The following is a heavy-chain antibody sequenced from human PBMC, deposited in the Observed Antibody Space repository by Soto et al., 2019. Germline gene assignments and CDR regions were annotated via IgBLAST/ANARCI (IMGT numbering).Heavy chain of an antibody. V-gene: IGHV4-30-4*01. CDR2: IYYSWST. CDR3: ARGPAGLGYDGYYFDY. Sequence: TLSLTCPVSGGSIRSGDYYWSWIRQPPGKGLEWIGYIYYSWSTYYNPSLKSRVTISVDTSKNQFSLKLSSVTAADTAVYYCARGPAGLGYDGYYFDYWGQGTMVTV. CDR1: GGSIRSGDYY. D-gene: IGHD5-12*01. J-gene: IGHJ4*02.